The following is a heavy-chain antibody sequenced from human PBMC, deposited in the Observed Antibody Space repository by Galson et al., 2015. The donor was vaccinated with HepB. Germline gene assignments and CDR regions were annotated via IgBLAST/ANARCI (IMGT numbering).Heavy chain of an antibody. CDR3: TLHYYDSSGYLSFDY. Sequence: SLRLSCAASGFTFSGSAMHWVRQASGKGLEWVGRIRSKANSYATAYAASVKGRFTISRDDSKNTAYLQMNSLKTEDTAVYYCTLHYYDSSGYLSFDYWGQGTLVTVSS. V-gene: IGHV3-73*01. D-gene: IGHD3-22*01. J-gene: IGHJ4*02. CDR2: IRSKANSYAT. CDR1: GFTFSGSA.